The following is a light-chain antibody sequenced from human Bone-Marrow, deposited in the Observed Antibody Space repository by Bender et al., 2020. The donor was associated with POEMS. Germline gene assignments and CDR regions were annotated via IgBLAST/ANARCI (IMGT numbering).Light chain of an antibody. Sequence: QSVLTQPPSVSGAPGQRVTISCTGSSSNTGSGYDINWYQHLPGTAPKLLIYGYNNRPSGVPDRFSGSKSGTSASLASTGLQAGDEGDYYCQSYENSVCGLVFGGVTKLTVL. J-gene: IGLJ3*02. CDR3: QSYENSVCGLV. CDR1: SSNTGSGYD. CDR2: GYN. V-gene: IGLV1-40*01.